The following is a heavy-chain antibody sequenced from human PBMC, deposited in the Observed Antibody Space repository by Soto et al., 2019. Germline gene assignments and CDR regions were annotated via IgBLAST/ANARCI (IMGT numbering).Heavy chain of an antibody. D-gene: IGHD2-2*01. J-gene: IGHJ6*03. CDR1: GGSISSSSYY. Sequence: SETLSLTCTVSGGSISSSSYYWGWIRQPPGKGLEWIGSIYYSGSTYYNPSLKSRVTISVDTSKNQFSLKLSSVTAADTAVYYCARCSADTLYYYMDVWGKGTTVTVSS. CDR3: ARCSADTLYYYMDV. V-gene: IGHV4-39*01. CDR2: IYYSGST.